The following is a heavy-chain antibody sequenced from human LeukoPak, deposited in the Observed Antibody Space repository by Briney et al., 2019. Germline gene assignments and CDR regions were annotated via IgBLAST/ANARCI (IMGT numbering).Heavy chain of an antibody. J-gene: IGHJ4*02. D-gene: IGHD3-10*01. V-gene: IGHV3-7*04. CDR1: GFTFSSYG. CDR2: IKQDGSEK. CDR3: ASDREYYYGSGSLDY. Sequence: GGSLRLSCAASGFTFSSYGMSWVRQAPGKGLEWVANIKQDGSEKYYVDSVKGRFTISRDNAKNSLCLQMNSLRAEDTAVYYCASDREYYYGSGSLDYWGQGTLVTVSS.